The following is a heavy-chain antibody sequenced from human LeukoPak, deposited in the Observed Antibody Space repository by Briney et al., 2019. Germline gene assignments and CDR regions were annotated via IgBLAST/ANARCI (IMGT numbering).Heavy chain of an antibody. CDR2: IVVGSGNT. CDR3: AXEIGGADGGMDV. J-gene: IGHJ6*02. CDR1: VFTFTSSA. D-gene: IGHD4-23*01. Sequence: SVKVSRKASVFTFTSSAMQWVRQARGQRGERVGWIVVGSGNTNYAQKFQERVTITRDRDTSTAYMEMSSVRYEETAGYFCAXEIGGADGGMDVWGQGTTVTVSS. V-gene: IGHV1-58*02.